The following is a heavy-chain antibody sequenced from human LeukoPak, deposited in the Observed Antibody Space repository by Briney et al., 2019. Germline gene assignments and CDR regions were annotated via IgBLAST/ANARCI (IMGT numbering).Heavy chain of an antibody. D-gene: IGHD2-2*01. CDR2: IRSDGSVK. V-gene: IGHV3-30*02. J-gene: IGHJ4*02. Sequence: PGGSLRLSCAASGFSFRSYGMHWVRQAPGKGLEWMSFIRSDGSVKYYADSVKGRFTISRDNSKNTLYLQMNSLRPEDTAVYYCAKDIPQPYFDYWGQGTLVTVSS. CDR3: AKDIPQPYFDY. CDR1: GFSFRSYG.